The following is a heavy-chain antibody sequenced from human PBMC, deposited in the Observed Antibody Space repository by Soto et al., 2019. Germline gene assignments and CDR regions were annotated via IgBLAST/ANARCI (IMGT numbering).Heavy chain of an antibody. CDR2: INPDSGGT. D-gene: IGHD2-2*01. CDR3: AIRTGQLAIISEFDGDWFFEV. J-gene: IGHJ2*01. Sequence: QEQLVQSGAEVKKPGASLKVSCKASGYTFTDYYIHWVRQAPGQGLEWVGWINPDSGGTNLAQRFQGRVTMTSDTSINTAYMELSSLRSDDTAVYYCAIRTGQLAIISEFDGDWFFEVSGRGTLVTVSS. V-gene: IGHV1-2*02. CDR1: GYTFTDYY.